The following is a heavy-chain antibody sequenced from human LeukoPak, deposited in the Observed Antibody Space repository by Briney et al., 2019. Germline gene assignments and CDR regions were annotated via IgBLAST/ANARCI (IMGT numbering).Heavy chain of an antibody. CDR3: AGDSRLLRYYGMDV. D-gene: IGHD2-15*01. CDR1: GFTSSSYA. Sequence: GRSLRLSCAASGFTSSSYAMHWVRQAPGKGLEWVAVISYDGSNKYYADSVKGRFTISRDNSKNTLYLQMNSLRAEDTAVYYCAGDSRLLRYYGMDVWGQGTTVTVSS. J-gene: IGHJ6*02. V-gene: IGHV3-30*04. CDR2: ISYDGSNK.